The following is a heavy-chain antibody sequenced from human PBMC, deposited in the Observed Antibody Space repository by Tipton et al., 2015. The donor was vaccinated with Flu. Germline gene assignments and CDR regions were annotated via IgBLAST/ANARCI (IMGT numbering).Heavy chain of an antibody. J-gene: IGHJ4*02. Sequence: QLVQSGGGLVQPGGSLRLSCAASGLTFSSYWMSWVRQAPGKGLEWVANIKQDGSEKYYVDSVKGRFTISRDNAKNSLYLQMNSLRAEDTAVYYCARDMYSPYSGSFFDYWGQGTLVTVSS. CDR3: ARDMYSPYSGSFFDY. CDR1: GLTFSSYW. CDR2: IKQDGSEK. D-gene: IGHD1-26*01. V-gene: IGHV3-7*01.